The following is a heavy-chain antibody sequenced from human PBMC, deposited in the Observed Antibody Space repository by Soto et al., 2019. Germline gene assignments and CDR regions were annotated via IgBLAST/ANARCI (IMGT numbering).Heavy chain of an antibody. CDR2: INPNSGGT. D-gene: IGHD6-13*01. J-gene: IGHJ4*02. Sequence: ASVKVSCKASGYTFTGYYMHWLRQAPGQGLEWMGWINPNSGGTNYAQKSQGRVTMTRDTSISTAYMELSRLRSDDTAVYYCARVPGYSSSWYYFDYWGQGTLVTVSS. V-gene: IGHV1-2*02. CDR3: ARVPGYSSSWYYFDY. CDR1: GYTFTGYY.